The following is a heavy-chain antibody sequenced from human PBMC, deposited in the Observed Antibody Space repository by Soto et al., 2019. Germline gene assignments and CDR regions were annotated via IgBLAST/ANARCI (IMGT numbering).Heavy chain of an antibody. J-gene: IGHJ3*02. D-gene: IGHD1-26*01. V-gene: IGHV3-21*01. CDR3: ARDRSVGAGDHDAFDI. CDR1: GFTFSSYS. CDR2: ISSSSSTI. Sequence: EVQLVESGGGLVKPGGSLRLSCAASGFTFSSYSMNWVRQAPGKGLEWVSSISSSSSTIYYADSVKGRFTISRDNAKNSLYLQMNSLRDEDTAVYYCARDRSVGAGDHDAFDIWGQGTMVTVSS.